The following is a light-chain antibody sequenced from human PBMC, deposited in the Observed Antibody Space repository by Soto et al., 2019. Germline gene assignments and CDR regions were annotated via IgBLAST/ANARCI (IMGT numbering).Light chain of an antibody. Sequence: EIVLTQSPATLSLSPGERATLSCRASQSVSSYLAWYQQKPGQAPGLLIYDASNRATGIPARFSGSGSGTDFTLTISSLEPEDFAVYYCQQRSNWPPPYTFGQGTKLEIK. V-gene: IGKV3-11*01. CDR2: DAS. CDR3: QQRSNWPPPYT. J-gene: IGKJ2*01. CDR1: QSVSSY.